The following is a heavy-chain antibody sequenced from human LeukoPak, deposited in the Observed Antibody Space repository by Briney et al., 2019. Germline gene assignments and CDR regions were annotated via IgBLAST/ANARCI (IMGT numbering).Heavy chain of an antibody. J-gene: IGHJ4*02. CDR2: INEDVSDK. D-gene: IGHD3-16*01. V-gene: IGHV3-7*01. CDR3: ARDTYRFDDF. Sequence: GGSLRLSCAASGFTFSIYWMTWVRQAPTKGLEWVASINEDVSDKYYVDSVKGRFTMSRDNGKNSLYLQMSSLRAEDTALYYCARDTYRFDDFWGQGTLVTVSS. CDR1: GFTFSIYW.